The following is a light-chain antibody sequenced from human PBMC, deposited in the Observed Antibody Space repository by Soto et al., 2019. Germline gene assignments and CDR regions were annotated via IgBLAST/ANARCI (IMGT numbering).Light chain of an antibody. J-gene: IGLJ1*01. CDR3: TSYAGGNNV. V-gene: IGLV2-8*01. Sequence: QSALTQPPSASGSPGQSVTISCTGTSSDVGGYNYVSWYQQYPGKVPKLMVYEVNNRPSGVPDRFSGSKSGNTASLTGSGLQAEYEADYYCTSYAGGNNVFGTGTKLTVL. CDR2: EVN. CDR1: SSDVGGYNY.